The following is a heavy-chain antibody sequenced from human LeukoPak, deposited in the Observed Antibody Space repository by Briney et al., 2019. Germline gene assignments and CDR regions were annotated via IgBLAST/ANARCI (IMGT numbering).Heavy chain of an antibody. CDR3: AKSLRNWNYVPFLGY. CDR2: ISGSGGST. CDR1: GFTFSSYA. J-gene: IGHJ4*02. Sequence: GGSLRLSCAASGFTFSSYAMSWVRQAPGKGLECVTAISGSGGSTYYADSVKGRFTISRDNSKNTLYLQMNSLRAEDTAVYYCAKSLRNWNYVPFLGYWGQGTLVTVSS. D-gene: IGHD1-7*01. V-gene: IGHV3-23*01.